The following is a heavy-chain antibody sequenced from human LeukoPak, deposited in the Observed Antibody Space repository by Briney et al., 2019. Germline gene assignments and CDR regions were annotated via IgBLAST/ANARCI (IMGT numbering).Heavy chain of an antibody. CDR2: IIPIFGTA. J-gene: IGHJ6*03. V-gene: IGHV1-69*05. CDR1: GGTFSSYA. Sequence: SVKVSCKASGGTFSSYAISWVRQAPGQGLEWRGGIIPIFGTANYAQKFQGRVTITTDESTSTAYMELSSLGAEDTAVYYCARDRIAAAGYYYYYIDVWGKGTTVTVSS. CDR3: ARDRIAAAGYYYYYIDV. D-gene: IGHD6-13*01.